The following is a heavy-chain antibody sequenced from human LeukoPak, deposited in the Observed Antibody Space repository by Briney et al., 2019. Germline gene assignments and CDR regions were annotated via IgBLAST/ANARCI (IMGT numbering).Heavy chain of an antibody. J-gene: IGHJ3*02. CDR2: INPNSGDT. D-gene: IGHD3-10*01. Sequence: ASVKVSCKASGYTFTGYWMHWVRQAPGQGLEWMGWINPNSGDTNYGQKFQGRVTMTRDTSISTAYMELSRLRSDDTAVYYCARTKHGSGSGAFDIWGQGTMVTVSS. V-gene: IGHV1-2*02. CDR3: ARTKHGSGSGAFDI. CDR1: GYTFTGYW.